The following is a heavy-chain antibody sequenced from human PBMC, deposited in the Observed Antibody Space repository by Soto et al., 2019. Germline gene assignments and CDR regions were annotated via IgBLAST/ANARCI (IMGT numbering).Heavy chain of an antibody. Sequence: GASVKVSCKASGYTFTSYGISWVRQAPGQGLEWMGWISAYNANTNYAQKLQGRVTMTTDTSTSTSYMELRSLRSDDTAVYFCARHRLGATGDSWGQGTLVTVSS. CDR1: GYTFTSYG. CDR2: ISAYNANT. CDR3: ARHRLGATGDS. J-gene: IGHJ4*02. V-gene: IGHV1-18*01. D-gene: IGHD1-26*01.